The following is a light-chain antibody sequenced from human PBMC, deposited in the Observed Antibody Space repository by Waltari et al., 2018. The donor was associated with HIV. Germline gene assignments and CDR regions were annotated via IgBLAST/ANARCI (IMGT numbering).Light chain of an antibody. CDR2: DVS. V-gene: IGLV2-14*03. CDR1: SSDVGGYNY. Sequence: QSALTQPASVSGSPGQSITISCTGTSSDVGGYNYGSWYQQHPGKAPQLMIYDVSNRPSGVSNRFSGSKSGNTASLTISGLQAEDEADYYCSSYTSSSTRVFGTGTKVTVL. CDR3: SSYTSSSTRV. J-gene: IGLJ1*01.